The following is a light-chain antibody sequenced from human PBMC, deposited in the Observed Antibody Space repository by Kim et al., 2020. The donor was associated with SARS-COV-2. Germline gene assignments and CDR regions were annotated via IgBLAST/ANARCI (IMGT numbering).Light chain of an antibody. Sequence: GLSIPISCTGTSTDIGPYNYVSWYQQHPGNAPTLMIYDVGRRPSGVSNRFSGSKSGNTASLTISGLQAEDEADYYCGSYTSSSTVVFGGGTQLTVL. CDR2: DVG. CDR3: GSYTSSSTVV. CDR1: STDIGPYNY. J-gene: IGLJ2*01. V-gene: IGLV2-14*04.